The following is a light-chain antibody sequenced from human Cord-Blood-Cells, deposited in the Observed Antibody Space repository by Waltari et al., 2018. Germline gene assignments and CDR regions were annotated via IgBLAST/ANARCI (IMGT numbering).Light chain of an antibody. CDR1: QSISSY. V-gene: IGKV1-39*01. J-gene: IGKJ2*01. CDR2: AAS. Sequence: DIQMTQSPSSLSASVGDRVTITCRASQSISSYLNWYQQKPGKAPKLLIYAASSLQSGVPSRFRGSGSGTDFPLTIHRLQPEDFATYYCQQSYSTPYPFGQGTKLEIK. CDR3: QQSYSTPYP.